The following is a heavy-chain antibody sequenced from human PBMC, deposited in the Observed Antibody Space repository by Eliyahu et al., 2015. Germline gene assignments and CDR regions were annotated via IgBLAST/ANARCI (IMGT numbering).Heavy chain of an antibody. J-gene: IGHJ1*01. CDR1: GGSFSGYY. CDR2: INHSGST. V-gene: IGHV4-34*01. CDR3: ARGRDYKSRYFQH. Sequence: QVQLQQWGAGLLKPSETLSLTCAVYGGSFSGYYWSWIRQPPGKGLEWIGEINHSGSTNYNPSLKSRVTISVDTSKNQFSLKLSSVTAADTAVYYCARGRDYKSRYFQHWGQGTLVTVSS. D-gene: IGHD4-11*01.